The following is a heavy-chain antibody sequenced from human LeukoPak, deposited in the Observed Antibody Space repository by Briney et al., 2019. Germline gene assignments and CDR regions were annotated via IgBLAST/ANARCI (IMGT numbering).Heavy chain of an antibody. J-gene: IGHJ3*02. Sequence: GGSLRLSCAASGFTFDEFAMQWVRQAPGKGLEWVSGINFNSSSIGYADSVKGRFTISRDNAKNSLYLQMNSLRAEDTALYYCSDGFDIWGQGTMVTVSS. CDR2: INFNSSSI. CDR1: GFTFDEFA. CDR3: SDGFDI. V-gene: IGHV3-9*01.